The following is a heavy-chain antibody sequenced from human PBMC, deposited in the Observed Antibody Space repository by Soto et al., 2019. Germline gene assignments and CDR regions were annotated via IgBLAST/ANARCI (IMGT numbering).Heavy chain of an antibody. J-gene: IGHJ4*02. Sequence: QITLTESGPTRVKHTQTLTLTCTFSGFSLSSSGVGVGWSRQPPGKALEWLAVIYWDDDKRYNPSLKSRLSIIKDTTKNQVVLTMTNMDPVDTATYFCGHRGYMNGNWDQGYLDDWGQGTLVTVSS. CDR2: IYWDDDK. CDR3: GHRGYMNGNWDQGYLDD. V-gene: IGHV2-5*02. CDR1: GFSLSSSGVG. D-gene: IGHD5-18*01.